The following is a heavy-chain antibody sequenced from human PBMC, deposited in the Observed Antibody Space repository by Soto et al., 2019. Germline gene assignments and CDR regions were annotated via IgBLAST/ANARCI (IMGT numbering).Heavy chain of an antibody. V-gene: IGHV4-4*02. CDR3: ARHEGWTGPDQ. CDR1: GGSIDSGDY. Sequence: SETLSLTCTVSGGSIDSGDYYWSWVRQPPGKGLEWIAEIFHDGNTNYSPSLKSRVTISVDKSQNQFSLNVYSVTAADTAVYYCARHEGWTGPDQWGQGTLVTVSS. J-gene: IGHJ5*02. D-gene: IGHD2-8*02. CDR2: IFHDGNT.